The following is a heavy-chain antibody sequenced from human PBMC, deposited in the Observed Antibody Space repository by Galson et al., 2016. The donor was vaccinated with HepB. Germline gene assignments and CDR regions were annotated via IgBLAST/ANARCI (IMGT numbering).Heavy chain of an antibody. CDR1: GFSLSTSGEG. Sequence: PALVTPTQTLTLTCTFTGFSLSTSGEGVGWIRQPPGKALEWLALISRAAEKRSSPPLKRRLTITKDTSKNQVVLTLTDMNPVDTATYYCAHPLFYDGSGFDAWYFDLWGRGTLVTVSS. V-gene: IGHV2-5*02. J-gene: IGHJ2*01. CDR3: AHPLFYDGSGFDAWYFDL. D-gene: IGHD2/OR15-2a*01. CDR2: ISRAAEK.